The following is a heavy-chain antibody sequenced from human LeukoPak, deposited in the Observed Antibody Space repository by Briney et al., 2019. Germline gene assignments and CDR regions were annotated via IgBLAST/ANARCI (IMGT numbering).Heavy chain of an antibody. CDR3: AKVSVVVAATELYDAFDI. D-gene: IGHD2-15*01. Sequence: PGGSLRLSCAASEFTFSSYTMTWLRQAPGKGLEWVSAISASGDSTYYADSVKGRFTISRDNSKNTLYLQMNSLRAEDTAVYYCAKVSVVVAATELYDAFDIWGQGTMVTVSS. V-gene: IGHV3-23*01. CDR2: ISASGDST. CDR1: EFTFSSYT. J-gene: IGHJ3*02.